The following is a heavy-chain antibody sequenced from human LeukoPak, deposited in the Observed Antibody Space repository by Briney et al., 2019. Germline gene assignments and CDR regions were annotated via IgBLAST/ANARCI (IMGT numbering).Heavy chain of an antibody. CDR3: ARGDNVDIVATSPFDY. V-gene: IGHV1-8*03. CDR1: GYTFTSYD. Sequence: ASVKVSCKASGYTFTSYDINWVRQATGQGLEWMGWMNPNSGNTGYAQKFQGRVTITRNTSISTAYMELSSLRSEDTAVYYCARGDNVDIVATSPFDYWGQGTLVTVSS. D-gene: IGHD5-12*01. CDR2: MNPNSGNT. J-gene: IGHJ4*02.